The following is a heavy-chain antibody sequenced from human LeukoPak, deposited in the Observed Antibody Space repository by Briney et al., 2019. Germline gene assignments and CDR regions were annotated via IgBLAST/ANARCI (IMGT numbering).Heavy chain of an antibody. CDR2: ISGSGGST. V-gene: IGHV3-23*01. J-gene: IGHJ3*02. CDR3: AKIQSMVVVVDAFDI. CDR1: GFTFSSYA. Sequence: GGSLRLSCAASGFTFSSYAMSWVRQAPGKGLEWVSAISGSGGSTYYADSVKGRFTISRDNSKSTLYLQMNSLRAEDTAVYYCAKIQSMVVVVDAFDIWGQGTMVTVSS. D-gene: IGHD3-22*01.